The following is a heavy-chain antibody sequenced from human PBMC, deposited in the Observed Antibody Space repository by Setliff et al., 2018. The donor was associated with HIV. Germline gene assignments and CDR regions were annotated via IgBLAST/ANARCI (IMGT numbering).Heavy chain of an antibody. CDR2: INTSGGST. CDR1: GYTFTSYY. V-gene: IGHV1-46*01. J-gene: IGHJ4*02. Sequence: ASVKVSCKASGYTFTSYYMHWVRQAPGQGLEWMGIINTSGGSTTYEQKFQGRVTLTRDTSTSTVYMELNSLRSEDTAVYYCAKVKKAYYHDSSGYGAFDIWSQGTLVTVSS. D-gene: IGHD3-22*01. CDR3: AKVKKAYYHDSSGYGAFDI.